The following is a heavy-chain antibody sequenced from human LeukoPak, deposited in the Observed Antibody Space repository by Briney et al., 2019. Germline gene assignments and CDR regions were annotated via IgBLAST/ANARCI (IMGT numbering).Heavy chain of an antibody. Sequence: SETLSLTCTVSGGSISISNYYWGWVRQPPGKGLEWIASIYYSGFTYYNPSLKSRVTISVDTSKNQFSLKLSSVTAADTAVYYCAAQYSGYVRLDYWGQGTLVTVSS. J-gene: IGHJ4*02. CDR1: GGSISISNYY. CDR3: AAQYSGYVRLDY. CDR2: IYYSGFT. V-gene: IGHV4-39*01. D-gene: IGHD5-12*01.